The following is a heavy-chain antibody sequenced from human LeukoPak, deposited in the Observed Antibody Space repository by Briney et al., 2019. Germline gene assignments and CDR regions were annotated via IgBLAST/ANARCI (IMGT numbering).Heavy chain of an antibody. V-gene: IGHV1-69*05. CDR1: GGTFSSYA. CDR3: ARLAVPDENWFDP. Sequence: SVKVSCKASGGTFSSYAISWVRQAPGQGLEWMGGIIPIFGTANYAQKFQGGVTITTDESTSTAYMELSSLRSEDTAVYYCARLAVPDENWFDPWGQGTLVTVSS. D-gene: IGHD2-2*01. CDR2: IIPIFGTA. J-gene: IGHJ5*02.